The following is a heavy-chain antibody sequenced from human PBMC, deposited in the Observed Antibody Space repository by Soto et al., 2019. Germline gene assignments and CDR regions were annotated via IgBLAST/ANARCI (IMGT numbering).Heavy chain of an antibody. Sequence: SLRLSCAAAEFTFISYAMSWVRQAPGKGLEWVSAISGSGGSTYYADSVKGRYTISRDNFKNTVYLQMNSLRAEDTAVYYCAKEVGFHYDGRGVDVFDVGGQGTTVPVSS. J-gene: IGHJ3*01. D-gene: IGHD3-22*01. CDR3: AKEVGFHYDGRGVDVFDV. V-gene: IGHV3-23*01. CDR1: EFTFISYA. CDR2: ISGSGGST.